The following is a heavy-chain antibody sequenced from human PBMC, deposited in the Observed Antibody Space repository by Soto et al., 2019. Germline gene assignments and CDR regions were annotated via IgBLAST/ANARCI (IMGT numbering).Heavy chain of an antibody. CDR2: INGDGSFT. V-gene: IGHV3-74*01. J-gene: IGHJ4*02. Sequence: GPVWVSRINGDGSFTSYADAVKGRFTISRDNAKNTLSLQMNSLRAEDTAVYYCARDLGKYYYDSSGYSVAKVANLKAFDYWGQGTLVTVSS. D-gene: IGHD3-22*01. CDR3: ARDLGKYYYDSSGYSVAKVANLKAFDY.